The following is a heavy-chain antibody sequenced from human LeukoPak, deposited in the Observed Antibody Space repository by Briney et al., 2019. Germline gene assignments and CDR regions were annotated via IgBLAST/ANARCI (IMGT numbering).Heavy chain of an antibody. D-gene: IGHD3-22*01. CDR2: FDPEDGET. Sequence: ASVEVSCKVSGYTLTELSMHWVRQAPGKGLEWMGGFDPEDGETIYAQKFQGRVTMTEDTSTDTAYMELSSLRSEDTAVYYCATGLRIVVAANHDAFDIWGQGTMVTVSS. CDR1: GYTLTELS. V-gene: IGHV1-24*01. CDR3: ATGLRIVVAANHDAFDI. J-gene: IGHJ3*02.